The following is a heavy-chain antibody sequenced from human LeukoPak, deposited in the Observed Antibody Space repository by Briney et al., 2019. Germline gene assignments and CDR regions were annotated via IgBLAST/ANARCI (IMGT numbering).Heavy chain of an antibody. CDR2: INPSGGST. CDR3: ARDLGLRGVTNWFDP. CDR1: GYTFSNYL. D-gene: IGHD3-10*01. Sequence: ASAKVSCKASGYTFSNYLIHWVRQAPGQGLEWMGIINPSGGSTSYAQKFQGRVTMTRDTSTSTVYMELSSLRSEDTAVYYCARDLGLRGVTNWFDPWGQGTLVTVSS. V-gene: IGHV1-46*01. J-gene: IGHJ5*02.